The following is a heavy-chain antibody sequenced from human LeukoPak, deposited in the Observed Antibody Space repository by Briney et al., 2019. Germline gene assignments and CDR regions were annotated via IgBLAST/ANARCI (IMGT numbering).Heavy chain of an antibody. CDR1: GFTFRNYG. V-gene: IGHV3-30*18. Sequence: GGSLRLSCAASGFTFRNYGMHWVRQAPGKGLEWVAVVSYDGKNTYYVDSVKGRFTVSRDNSKNTLYLQMSSLRVEDTAVYYCANPRGNNWYIEYWGQGTLVAVSS. D-gene: IGHD1-1*01. CDR2: VSYDGKNT. J-gene: IGHJ4*02. CDR3: ANPRGNNWYIEY.